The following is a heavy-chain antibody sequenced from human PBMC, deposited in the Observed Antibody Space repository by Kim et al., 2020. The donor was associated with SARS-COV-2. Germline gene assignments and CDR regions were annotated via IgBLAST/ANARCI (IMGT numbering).Heavy chain of an antibody. CDR1: GYTFTNYY. D-gene: IGHD3-3*01. J-gene: IGHJ4*02. V-gene: IGHV1-2*02. CDR3: ARDRFDDYWSAYYVGTFFFDF. CDR2: INPNSGGS. Sequence: ASVKVSCKSSGYTFTNYYIHWVRQAPGQGLEWMGWINPNSGGSNYAQDFQGRVTMTRDTCTTTAYMELGSLRSDDTAVYYCARDRFDDYWSAYYVGTFFFDFWGQGTLVTVSS.